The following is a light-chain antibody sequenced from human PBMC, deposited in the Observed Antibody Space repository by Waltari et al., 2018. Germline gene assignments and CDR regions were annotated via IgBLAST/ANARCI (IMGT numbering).Light chain of an antibody. V-gene: IGKV1-33*01. Sequence: DIQMTQSQSSLSASVGDRVTITCRASQGIKNYLTWYQQKPGKPPKRLIYSAFSLESGVPSRFSGSGSGTHYTLTITSLQPEDIATYYCQQYDNFPFTFGPGTKLDI. J-gene: IGKJ3*01. CDR2: SAF. CDR3: QQYDNFPFT. CDR1: QGIKNY.